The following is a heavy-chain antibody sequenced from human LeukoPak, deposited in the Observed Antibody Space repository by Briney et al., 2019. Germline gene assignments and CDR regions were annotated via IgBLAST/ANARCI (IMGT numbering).Heavy chain of an antibody. Sequence: GGSLRLSCAASGFTFSSYSMNWVRQAPGKGLEWVSSISSSSSYIYYADSVKGRFTISRDNAKNSLYLQMNSLRAEDTTVYYCARVQDVDIDDAFDIWGQGTMVTVSS. J-gene: IGHJ3*02. D-gene: IGHD5-12*01. CDR1: GFTFSSYS. V-gene: IGHV3-21*01. CDR3: ARVQDVDIDDAFDI. CDR2: ISSSSSYI.